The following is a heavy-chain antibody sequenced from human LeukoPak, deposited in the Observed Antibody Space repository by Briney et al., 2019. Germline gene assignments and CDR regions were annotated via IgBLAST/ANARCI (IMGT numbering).Heavy chain of an antibody. D-gene: IGHD2-8*01. V-gene: IGHV3-23*01. CDR1: GFTFSSYG. Sequence: GGTLRLSCAASGFTFSSYGMSWVRQAPGKGLEWVSAIGGSGGSTYYADSVKGRFTISRDNSRNTLYLQMNSLRAEDTAVYYCARMYGDYFDNWGQGALVTVSS. CDR2: IGGSGGST. J-gene: IGHJ4*02. CDR3: ARMYGDYFDN.